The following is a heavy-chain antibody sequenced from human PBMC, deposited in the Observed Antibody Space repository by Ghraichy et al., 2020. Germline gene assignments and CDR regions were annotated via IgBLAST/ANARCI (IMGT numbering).Heavy chain of an antibody. Sequence: SETLSLTCTVSGGSISSYYWSWIRQPPGKGLEWIGYIYYSGSTNYNPSLKSRVTISVDTSKNQFSLKLSSVTAADTAVYYCARGNNSMRSSWYVDYWGQGTLVTVSS. J-gene: IGHJ4*02. CDR1: GGSISSYY. D-gene: IGHD6-13*01. CDR3: ARGNNSMRSSWYVDY. V-gene: IGHV4-59*08. CDR2: IYYSGST.